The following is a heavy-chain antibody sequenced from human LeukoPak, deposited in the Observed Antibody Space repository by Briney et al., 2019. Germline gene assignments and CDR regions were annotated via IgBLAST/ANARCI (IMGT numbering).Heavy chain of an antibody. V-gene: IGHV1-46*01. CDR3: ARDEWQLVGGGYYYYYMDV. Sequence: GASVKVSCKASGYTFTGYYMHWVRQAPGQGLEWMGIINPNGGGTTYAPKFQGRVTMTRDTSTSTAYMELRSLRSDDTAVYYCARDEWQLVGGGYYYYYMDVWGKGTTVTVSS. CDR1: GYTFTGYY. D-gene: IGHD6-13*01. J-gene: IGHJ6*03. CDR2: INPNGGGT.